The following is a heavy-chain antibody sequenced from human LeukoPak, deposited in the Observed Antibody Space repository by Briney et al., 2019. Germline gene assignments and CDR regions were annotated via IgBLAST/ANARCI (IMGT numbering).Heavy chain of an antibody. D-gene: IGHD3-3*01. CDR1: GGSISSSNW. Sequence: SETLSLTCAVSGGSISSSNWWSWVRQPPGKGLEWIGEIYHSGSTNYNPSLKSRVTISVDTSKNQFSLKLSSVTAADTAVYYCARGIPGITIFGVVTKYYFDYWGQGTLVTVSS. CDR3: ARGIPGITIFGVVTKYYFDY. CDR2: IYHSGST. V-gene: IGHV4-4*02. J-gene: IGHJ4*02.